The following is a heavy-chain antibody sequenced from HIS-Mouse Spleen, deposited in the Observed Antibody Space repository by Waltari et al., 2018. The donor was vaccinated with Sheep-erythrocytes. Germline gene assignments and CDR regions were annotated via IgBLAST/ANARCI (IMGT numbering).Heavy chain of an antibody. Sequence: EVQLVESGGGLVKPGGSLRRPCDASGSTFSSYRMNWGRLAPGKGLGLCSSIIIISSYIYYADSVHGRFTISRDNAKNSLYLQMNSLRAEDTAVYYCARDRSNYFDYWGQGTLVTVSS. D-gene: IGHD3-10*01. CDR2: IIIISSYI. CDR1: GSTFSSYR. J-gene: IGHJ4*02. V-gene: IGHV3-21*01. CDR3: ARDRSNYFDY.